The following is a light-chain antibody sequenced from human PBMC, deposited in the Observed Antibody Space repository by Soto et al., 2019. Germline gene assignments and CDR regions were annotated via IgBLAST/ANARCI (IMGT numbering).Light chain of an antibody. Sequence: EIVMTQSPATLSVSPGERATLSCRASQSLSSSLAWYHQKPGQAPRLLIYVASTRATGIPARFSGSGSGTEFTLTTSRLQSEDFAVSYCQQYKNWPFTFGGGTKVEIK. CDR3: QQYKNWPFT. CDR2: VAS. J-gene: IGKJ4*01. CDR1: QSLSSS. V-gene: IGKV3-15*01.